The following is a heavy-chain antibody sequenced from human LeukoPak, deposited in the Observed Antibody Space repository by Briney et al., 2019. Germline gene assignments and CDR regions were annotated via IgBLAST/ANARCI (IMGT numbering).Heavy chain of an antibody. CDR1: GYTFTSYG. CDR3: ASRAYATTYYYYGMDV. CDR2: ISAYNGNT. Sequence: ASVKVSCKASGYTFTSYGICWVRQAPGQGLEWMGWISAYNGNTNYAQKLQGRVTMTTDTSTSTAYMELRSLRSDDTAVYYCASRAYATTYYYYGMDVWGQGTTVTVSS. J-gene: IGHJ6*02. D-gene: IGHD2-8*01. V-gene: IGHV1-18*01.